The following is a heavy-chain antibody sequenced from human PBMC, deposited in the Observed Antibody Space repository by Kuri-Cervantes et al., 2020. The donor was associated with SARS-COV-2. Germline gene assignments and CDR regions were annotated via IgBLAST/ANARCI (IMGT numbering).Heavy chain of an antibody. J-gene: IGHJ3*02. CDR2: IGYDGSDK. D-gene: IGHD3-3*01. CDR1: GFAFSNFT. Sequence: GESLKISCAASGFAFSNFTLNWVRQAPGKGLQWVAFIGYDGSDKYYADSVKGRFTISRDSSKNTLDMQMNSLRAEDTAVYFCAKAYYDFWSGPWGGFDIWGQGTVVTDSS. CDR3: AKAYYDFWSGPWGGFDI. V-gene: IGHV3-30*02.